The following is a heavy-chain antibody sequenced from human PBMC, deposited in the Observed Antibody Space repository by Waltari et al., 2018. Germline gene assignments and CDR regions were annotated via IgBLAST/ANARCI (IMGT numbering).Heavy chain of an antibody. Sequence: EDQLLQSGGGLVQPGGSLSLSCAASGFTFSSYNMDGVRQALGKGLEWVSAITSGGRTYYADSVRGRFTVSRDNSKSTLYLEMNSLRAEDTAVYYCAKERGASRIYFLDYWGQESLVTVSS. CDR1: GFTFSSYN. CDR2: ITSGGRT. J-gene: IGHJ4*02. CDR3: AKERGASRIYFLDY. V-gene: IGHV3-23*01. D-gene: IGHD3-10*01.